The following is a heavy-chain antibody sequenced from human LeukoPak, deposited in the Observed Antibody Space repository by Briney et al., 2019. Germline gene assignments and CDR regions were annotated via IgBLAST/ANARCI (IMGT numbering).Heavy chain of an antibody. CDR2: ISGSGGGR. CDR3: AKFLPTPIVVANYYFDY. V-gene: IGHV3-23*01. D-gene: IGHD2-21*01. Sequence: GGSLRLSCAPSGFTFRSYAMSWVRHAPGKGVEWVSAISGSGGGRYYADSVKGRFTISRDNSKNTLYLQRNSLRAEHTAVYYCAKFLPTPIVVANYYFDYWGQGTLVTVSS. J-gene: IGHJ4*02. CDR1: GFTFRSYA.